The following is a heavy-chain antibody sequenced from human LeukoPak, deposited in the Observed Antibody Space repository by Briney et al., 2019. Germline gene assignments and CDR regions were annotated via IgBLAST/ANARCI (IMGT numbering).Heavy chain of an antibody. Sequence: ASVKVSCKASGYTFTGYYMHWVRQAPGQGLEWMGWINPNSGGTNYAQKFQGRVTMTRDTSISTAYIELSRLRSDDTAVYYCAREAKYSGSHIDYWGQGTLVTVSS. CDR1: GYTFTGYY. J-gene: IGHJ4*02. V-gene: IGHV1-2*02. CDR2: INPNSGGT. D-gene: IGHD1-26*01. CDR3: AREAKYSGSHIDY.